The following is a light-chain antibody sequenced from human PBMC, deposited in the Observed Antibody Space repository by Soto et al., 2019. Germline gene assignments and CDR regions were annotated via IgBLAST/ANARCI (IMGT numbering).Light chain of an antibody. J-gene: IGKJ4*01. V-gene: IGKV3-20*01. CDR1: QSVSSSY. CDR2: GPS. CDR3: QQYDISPLT. Sequence: DIVLTQSPGTLSLSPGERATLSCRASQSVSSSYLAWYQQKPGQAPRLLIYGPSNRATGIPDRFSGSGSATDFTLTISRLQPEDFAVYYCQQYDISPLTVGGGTKVDSK.